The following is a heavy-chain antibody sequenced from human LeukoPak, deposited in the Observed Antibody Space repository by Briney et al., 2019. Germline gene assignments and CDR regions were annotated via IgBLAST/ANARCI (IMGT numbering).Heavy chain of an antibody. J-gene: IGHJ4*02. Sequence: SETLSLTCTVSGGSISSSTYYWGWIRQPPGKGLEWIGSMYYSGNTYYNPSLKSRVTISVDTSKNQFSLKLSSVTAADTALDYCARHRGGYDDGIDYWGQGTLVTVSS. CDR2: MYYSGNT. CDR3: ARHRGGYDDGIDY. D-gene: IGHD5-12*01. CDR1: GGSISSSTYY. V-gene: IGHV4-39*01.